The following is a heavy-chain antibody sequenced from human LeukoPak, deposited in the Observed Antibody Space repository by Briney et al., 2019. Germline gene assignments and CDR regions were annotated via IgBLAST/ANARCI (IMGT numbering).Heavy chain of an antibody. V-gene: IGHV4-59*01. D-gene: IGHD1-20*01. CDR1: GGSINNYH. Sequence: SETLSLTCTVSGGSINNYHWSWIRQPPGKGLEWIGYIYYSGNTNYNPSLKSRVIISVDTSKNQFSLKLNSMTPADTAVYYCTRGPDNWNSFFDYWGQGTLVTVSS. CDR3: TRGPDNWNSFFDY. CDR2: IYYSGNT. J-gene: IGHJ4*02.